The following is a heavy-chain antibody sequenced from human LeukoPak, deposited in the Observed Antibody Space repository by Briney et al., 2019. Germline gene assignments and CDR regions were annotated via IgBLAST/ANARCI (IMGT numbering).Heavy chain of an antibody. CDR1: GFTFSTYN. CDR3: ARGHYDILTASYKWTPDY. V-gene: IGHV3-21*06. CDR2: ITSGGTYT. J-gene: IGHJ4*02. Sequence: RGSLRLSCAASGFTFSTYNMNWVRQAPGKGLEWVSSITSGGTYTYYADSVKGRFTTSRDNAKNSLSLQLSSLRAEDTAVYYCARGHYDILTASYKWTPDYWGQGILVTVSS. D-gene: IGHD3-9*01.